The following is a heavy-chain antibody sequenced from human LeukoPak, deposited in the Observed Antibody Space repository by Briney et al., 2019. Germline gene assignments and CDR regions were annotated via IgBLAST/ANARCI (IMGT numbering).Heavy chain of an antibody. CDR1: GVSIGNDGYY. CDR2: IYYSGAD. CDR3: ARGRYYVFSGDS. V-gene: IGHV4-31*03. J-gene: IGHJ4*02. Sequence: PSQTLSFTCSVSGVSIGNDGYYWNWLRQHPGRGLEWIAFIYYSGADYYNPSLKSRVTISVDTSTNQFSLKLTSVTAADTAVYFCARGRYYVFSGDSWGQGTLVTVSS. D-gene: IGHD3-10*02.